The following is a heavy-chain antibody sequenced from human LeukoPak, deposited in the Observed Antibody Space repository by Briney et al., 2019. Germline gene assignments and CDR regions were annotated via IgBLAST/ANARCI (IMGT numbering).Heavy chain of an antibody. Sequence: SETLSPTCTVSGGSISSGAYYWSWIRQHPGKGLEWIAYIHYSGSTYYNPSLKGRVTMSLDTSKNQFSLELTSVTAADTAMYYCATAGDGDYNWGQGTLVTVSS. CDR1: GGSISSGAYY. D-gene: IGHD4-17*01. J-gene: IGHJ4*02. CDR2: IHYSGST. V-gene: IGHV4-31*03. CDR3: ATAGDGDYN.